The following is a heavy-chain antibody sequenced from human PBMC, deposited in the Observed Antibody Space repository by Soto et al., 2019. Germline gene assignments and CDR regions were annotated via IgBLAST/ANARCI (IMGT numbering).Heavy chain of an antibody. CDR1: GFTFSSYG. J-gene: IGHJ6*02. CDR2: ISYDGSNK. Sequence: QVQLVESGGGVVQPGRSLRLSCAASGFTFSSYGMHWVRQAPGKGLEWVAVISYDGSNKYYADSVKGRFTISRDNSKNTLYLQMNSLRAEDTDVYYCAKDFQSIAAASFYYYYYGMDVWGQGTTVTVSS. CDR3: AKDFQSIAAASFYYYYYGMDV. V-gene: IGHV3-30*18. D-gene: IGHD6-13*01.